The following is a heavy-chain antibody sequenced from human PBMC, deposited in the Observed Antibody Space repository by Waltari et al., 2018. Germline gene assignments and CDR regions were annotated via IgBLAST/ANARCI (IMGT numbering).Heavy chain of an antibody. CDR3: AKDSRGYTPSPGDS. Sequence: EVQLLQSGGGLVQPGGSLRLSCGGSGFSFGVYALTWVRQAPGKGFEWLSTISGSGSTTFYADSVRGRFTISRDNAKNTVFLELNSLRVDDTAFYYCAKDSRGYTPSPGDSWGQGAQVTVS. J-gene: IGHJ4*02. V-gene: IGHV3-23*01. CDR1: GFSFGVYA. CDR2: ISGSGSTT. D-gene: IGHD5-18*01.